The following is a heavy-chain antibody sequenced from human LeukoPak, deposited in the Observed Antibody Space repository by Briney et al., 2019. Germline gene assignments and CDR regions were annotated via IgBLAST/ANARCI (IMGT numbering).Heavy chain of an antibody. D-gene: IGHD5-12*01. J-gene: IGHJ4*02. V-gene: IGHV3-21*06. Sequence: PGGSLRLSCAASGFTFSSDSMNWVRQAPGKGLEWVSSISSTSGFISYADSVKGRFTISRDSAKSSLYLQMNSLRAEDTALYYCARVHSGYGPDYIDHWGQGTPVTVSS. CDR1: GFTFSSDS. CDR2: ISSTSGFI. CDR3: ARVHSGYGPDYIDH.